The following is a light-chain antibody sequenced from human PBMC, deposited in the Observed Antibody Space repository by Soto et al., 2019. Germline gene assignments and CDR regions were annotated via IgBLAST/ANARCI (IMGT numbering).Light chain of an antibody. V-gene: IGKV3-20*01. CDR2: GAS. J-gene: IGKJ3*01. CDR3: QHFGSTPGT. CDR1: QSLSSRY. Sequence: EIVLTQSPGTLSVSPGESATLSCRASQSLSSRYLAWYQQKPGQAPRLLIYGASNTATGIPDRFSGSGSGTDFTLTIIRLDPEDFAVYYCQHFGSTPGTFGPGTKVDFK.